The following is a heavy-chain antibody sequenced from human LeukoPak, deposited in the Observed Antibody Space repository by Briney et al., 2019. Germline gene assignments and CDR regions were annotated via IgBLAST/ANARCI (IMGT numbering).Heavy chain of an antibody. Sequence: GGSLRLSCAASGFTFSSFAMHWVRQAPGKGLEWVAVISFDGNDEYYADSVKGRFTISRDNSKNTVGLQMNSLRGEDTAVFYCARSRQRMAGGRKLEYHFDSWAQGSLVIVS. V-gene: IGHV3-30*01. CDR2: ISFDGNDE. CDR1: GFTFSSFA. J-gene: IGHJ4*02. D-gene: IGHD1-1*01. CDR3: ARSRQRMAGGRKLEYHFDS.